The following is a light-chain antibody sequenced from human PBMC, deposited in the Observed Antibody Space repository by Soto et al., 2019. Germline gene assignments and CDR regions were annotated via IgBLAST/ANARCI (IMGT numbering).Light chain of an antibody. CDR1: SSNIGRNY. CDR2: DNN. J-gene: IGLJ2*01. CDR3: GTWDDSLSAGV. V-gene: IGLV1-51*01. Sequence: QSVLTQPPSVSAAPGQRVTISCSGSSSNIGRNYVSWYQQLPRTAPKLLIYDNNKRPSGIPDRFSGSKSGTSATLGITGLQTGDEADYYCGTWDDSLSAGVFGGGTKVTVL.